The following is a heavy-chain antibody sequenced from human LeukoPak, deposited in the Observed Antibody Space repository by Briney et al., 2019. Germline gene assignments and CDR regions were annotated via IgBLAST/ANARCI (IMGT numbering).Heavy chain of an antibody. CDR3: ARIGYSSSSFDY. CDR1: GFTFRNYW. Sequence: PGGSLRLSCAASGFTFRNYWMSWVRQAPGKGLEWVANIRQDGSEKDYVDSLKGRFTISRDNAKNSLYLQMNGLRVEDTAIYYCARIGYSSSSFDYWGQGTLVTVSS. J-gene: IGHJ4*02. CDR2: IRQDGSEK. D-gene: IGHD6-19*01. V-gene: IGHV3-7*01.